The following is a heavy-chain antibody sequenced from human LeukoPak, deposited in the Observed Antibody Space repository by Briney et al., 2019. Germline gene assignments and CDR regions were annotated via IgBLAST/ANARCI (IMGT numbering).Heavy chain of an antibody. CDR3: ARDGSGYWSSSWYANWFDP. CDR1: GGSISGYY. D-gene: IGHD6-13*01. J-gene: IGHJ5*02. Sequence: SETLSLTCTVSGGSISGYYWSWIRQPAGKGLEWIGRIYTSGSTTYNPSLKSRVTMSVDTSKNHFSLKLNSVTAADTAVYYCARDGSGYWSSSWYANWFDPWGQGTLVTVSS. CDR2: IYTSGST. V-gene: IGHV4-4*07.